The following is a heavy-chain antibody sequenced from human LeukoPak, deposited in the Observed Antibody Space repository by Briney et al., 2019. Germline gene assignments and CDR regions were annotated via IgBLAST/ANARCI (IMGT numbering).Heavy chain of an antibody. CDR3: AKHYGSGTYYNYFDY. CDR2: ISDSGGRT. V-gene: IGHV3-23*01. Sequence: GGSLRLSCAASRFTFSSYEMNWVRQAPGKGLEWVSAISDSGGRTYYADSVKGRFTISRDNSKNTLFLQMNSLRAEDTAAYYCAKHYGSGTYYNYFDYWGQGTLVSVSS. D-gene: IGHD3-10*01. CDR1: RFTFSSYE. J-gene: IGHJ4*02.